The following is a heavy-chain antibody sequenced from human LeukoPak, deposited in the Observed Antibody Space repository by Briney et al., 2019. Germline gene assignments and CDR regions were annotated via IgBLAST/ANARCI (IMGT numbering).Heavy chain of an antibody. J-gene: IGHJ4*02. Sequence: GGSLRLSCTASGLTFSSYAMRWVRQATGKGLEWVSATSGTGGSREYEDSVKGRFTISRDNSKNTLYLQMNSLRAEDTAIYYCAKKVGLVSAPLYYFDLWGQGTLVTVSS. CDR1: GLTFSSYA. V-gene: IGHV3-23*01. CDR2: TSGTGGSR. CDR3: AKKVGLVSAPLYYFDL. D-gene: IGHD6-6*01.